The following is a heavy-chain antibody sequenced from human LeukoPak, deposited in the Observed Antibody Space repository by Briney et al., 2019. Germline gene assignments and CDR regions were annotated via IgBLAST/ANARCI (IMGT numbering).Heavy chain of an antibody. CDR3: ARGEAY. Sequence: GGSLRLSCAASGFTVGTNYMSWVRQAPGKGLEWVANIRQDGSEKYYVDSVKGRFTISRDNAKNSLYLQMNSLRAEDTAVYYCARGEAYWGQGTLVTVSS. J-gene: IGHJ4*02. V-gene: IGHV3-7*04. CDR2: IRQDGSEK. CDR1: GFTVGTNY.